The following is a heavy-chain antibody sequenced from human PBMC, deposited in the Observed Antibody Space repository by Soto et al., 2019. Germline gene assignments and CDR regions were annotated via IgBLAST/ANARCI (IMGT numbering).Heavy chain of an antibody. Sequence: SLRLSYAASGFIFSDYWMNWVRQAPGKGLEWVANIKQDGSEKDYVGSVKGRFTISRDNAKNSLYLQLNSLRAEDTAVYYCARDRNYGDFDYWGPGTLVTVSS. V-gene: IGHV3-7*03. CDR1: GFIFSDYW. D-gene: IGHD4-17*01. CDR2: IKQDGSEK. CDR3: ARDRNYGDFDY. J-gene: IGHJ4*02.